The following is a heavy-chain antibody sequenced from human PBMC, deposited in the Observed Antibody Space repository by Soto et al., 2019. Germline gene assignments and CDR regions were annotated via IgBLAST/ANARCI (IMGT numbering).Heavy chain of an antibody. CDR3: ASPGYCSSTSCLFAFDI. J-gene: IGHJ3*02. D-gene: IGHD2-2*01. Sequence: ASVKVSCKASGYTFTSYDINWVRQATGQGLEWMGWMNPNSGNTGYAQKFQGRVTMTRNTSISTAYMELSSLRSEDTAVYYCASPGYCSSTSCLFAFDIWGQGTMVTVSS. CDR2: MNPNSGNT. CDR1: GYTFTSYD. V-gene: IGHV1-8*01.